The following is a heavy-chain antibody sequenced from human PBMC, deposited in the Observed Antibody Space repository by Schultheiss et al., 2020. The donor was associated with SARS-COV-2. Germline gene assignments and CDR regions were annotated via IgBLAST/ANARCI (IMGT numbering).Heavy chain of an antibody. CDR2: IYYSGST. CDR1: GGSISSGGYY. D-gene: IGHD6-13*01. J-gene: IGHJ6*02. V-gene: IGHV4-31*03. CDR3: ARVGLIAAAGTIYYYYGMDV. Sequence: TLSLTCTVSGGSISSGGYYWSWIRQHPGKGLEWIGYIYYSGSTYYNPSLKSRVTISVDTSKNQFSLKLSSVTAADTAVYYCARVGLIAAAGTIYYYYGMDVWGQGTTVTVSS.